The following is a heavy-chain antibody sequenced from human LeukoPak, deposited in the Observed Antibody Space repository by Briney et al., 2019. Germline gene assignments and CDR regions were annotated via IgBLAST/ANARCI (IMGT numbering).Heavy chain of an antibody. CDR3: ARDAISRGIIDY. CDR2: INPDSGGT. Sequence: APVKVSCKASGYSFTGYYVHWVRQAPGQGLEWMGWINPDSGGTNFAQKFQGRVTMTRDTSITTAYMELSRLTSDDTAVYYCARDAISRGIIDYWGQGTLVTVSS. CDR1: GYSFTGYY. V-gene: IGHV1-2*02. D-gene: IGHD3-10*01. J-gene: IGHJ4*02.